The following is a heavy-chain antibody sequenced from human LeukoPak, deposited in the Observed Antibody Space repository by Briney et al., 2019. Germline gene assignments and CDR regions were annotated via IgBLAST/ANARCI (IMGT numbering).Heavy chain of an antibody. J-gene: IGHJ4*02. D-gene: IGHD3-22*01. Sequence: ASVKVSCKASGYTFTSYYMHWVRQAPGQGLEWMAIINPSGGSTNYAQKIQGRVTMTRDTSTSTVYMELSSLRSEDTAVYYCARDPRPSYDSSDYYYPGDYWGQGTLVTVSS. CDR1: GYTFTSYY. CDR3: ARDPRPSYDSSDYYYPGDY. CDR2: INPSGGST. V-gene: IGHV1-46*01.